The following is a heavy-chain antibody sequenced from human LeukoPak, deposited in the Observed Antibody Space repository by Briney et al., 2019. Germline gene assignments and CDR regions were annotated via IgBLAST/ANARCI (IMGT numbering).Heavy chain of an antibody. Sequence: SETLSLTCAVYGGSFSGYYWSWIRQPPGKGLEWIGEINHSGSTNYNPSLKSRVTISVDTSKNQFSLKLSSVTAADTAVYYCARGKYNRGYSYGSSDYWGQGTLVTVSS. V-gene: IGHV4-34*01. CDR3: ARGKYNRGYSYGSSDY. CDR2: INHSGST. J-gene: IGHJ4*02. D-gene: IGHD5-18*01. CDR1: GGSFSGYY.